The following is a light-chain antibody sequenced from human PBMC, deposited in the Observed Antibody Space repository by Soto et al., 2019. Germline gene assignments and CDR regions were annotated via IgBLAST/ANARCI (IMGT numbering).Light chain of an antibody. CDR1: QSVSTN. V-gene: IGKV3-15*01. CDR3: QQHYTWPLT. CDR2: GAS. J-gene: IGKJ4*01. Sequence: VVMMQSPATLAVAPEDRATLSCRASQSVSTNLAWYQQKPGQAPRLLIYGASTRATGIPARFSGSGSGTEFSLTVSFLQSEDCAIYYCQQHYTWPLTFGGGTKVDIK.